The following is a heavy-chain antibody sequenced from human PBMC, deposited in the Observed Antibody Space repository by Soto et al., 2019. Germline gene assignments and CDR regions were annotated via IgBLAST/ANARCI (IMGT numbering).Heavy chain of an antibody. CDR1: GYTLTELS. V-gene: IGHV1-24*01. J-gene: IGHJ5*02. Sequence: ASVKVSCKVSGYTLTELSMHWVRQAPGKGLEGMGGFDPEDGETIYAQKFQGRGTMTEDTSTDTAYMELSSLTSDDTAGYYCSGFSGRKGAGTVSHWFDPWGQGTLVTVSS. D-gene: IGHD6-19*01. CDR3: SGFSGRKGAGTVSHWFDP. CDR2: FDPEDGET.